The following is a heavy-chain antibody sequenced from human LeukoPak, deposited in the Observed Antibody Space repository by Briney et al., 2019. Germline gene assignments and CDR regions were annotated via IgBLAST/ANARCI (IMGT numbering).Heavy chain of an antibody. D-gene: IGHD1/OR15-1a*01. J-gene: IGHJ4*02. CDR3: ATALYCSCNNCNTRFFDY. Sequence: GGSLRLSCAASGFTFSRYNINWVRQSPGKGLEWVSSISPTGDYIYYADSIKGRFTISRDNGKNSVFLQMNSLRDEDTAIYYCATALYCSCNNCNTRFFDYWGQGTLVTVSS. V-gene: IGHV3-21*01. CDR1: GFTFSRYN. CDR2: ISPTGDYI.